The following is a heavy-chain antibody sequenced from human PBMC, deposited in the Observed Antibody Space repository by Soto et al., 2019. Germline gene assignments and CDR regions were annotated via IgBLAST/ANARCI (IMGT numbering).Heavy chain of an antibody. CDR1: GGPFDGYY. CDR3: ARGVDSWSGYLF. D-gene: IGHD3-3*01. J-gene: IGHJ4*02. V-gene: IGHV4-34*01. CDR2: IHHSGST. Sequence: SETLSLTFALYGGPFDGYYWSWIRQSPGKGLEWTGEIHHSGSTEYNPSLKSRVSLSVDTSANQFSLKMTSMTPADRGVYYCARGVDSWSGYLFWGQGTPVTVPS.